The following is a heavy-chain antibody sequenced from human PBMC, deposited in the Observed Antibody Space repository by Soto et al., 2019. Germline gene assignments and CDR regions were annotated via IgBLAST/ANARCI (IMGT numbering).Heavy chain of an antibody. CDR2: MNPNSGNT. D-gene: IGHD6-13*01. Sequence: GASVKVSCKASGYTFTSYDINWVRQATGQGLEWMGWMNPNSGNTGYAQKFQGRVTMTRNTSISTAYMELSSLRSEDTAVYYCARHAVSAAGMVNWFDPWGQGTQVTVSS. CDR1: GYTFTSYD. V-gene: IGHV1-8*01. J-gene: IGHJ5*02. CDR3: ARHAVSAAGMVNWFDP.